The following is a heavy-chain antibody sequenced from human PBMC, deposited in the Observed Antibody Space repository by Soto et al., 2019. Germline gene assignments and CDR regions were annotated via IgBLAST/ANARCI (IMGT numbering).Heavy chain of an antibody. D-gene: IGHD3-10*01. Sequence: GGSLRLSCAASGFTFSSYAMHWVRQAPGKGLEWVAVISYDGSNKYYADSVKGRFTISRDNSKNTLYLQMNSLRAEDTAVYYCARALGSYYYGMDVWGQGTTVTVS. CDR3: ARALGSYYYGMDV. CDR2: ISYDGSNK. CDR1: GFTFSSYA. V-gene: IGHV3-30-3*01. J-gene: IGHJ6*02.